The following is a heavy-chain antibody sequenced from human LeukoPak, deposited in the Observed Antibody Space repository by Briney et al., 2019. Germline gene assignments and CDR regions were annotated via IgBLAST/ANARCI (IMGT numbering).Heavy chain of an antibody. CDR1: GGSIRSYY. V-gene: IGHV4-59*01. CDR2: IYYSGST. D-gene: IGHD2-15*01. CDR3: ARVSDNNWFDP. J-gene: IGHJ5*02. Sequence: SETLSLTCTVSGGSIRSYYWSWIRQPPGKGLEWIGYIYYSGSTNYNPSLKSRVTISVDTSKNQFSLKLSSVTAADTAVYYCARVSDNNWFDPWGQGTLVTVSS.